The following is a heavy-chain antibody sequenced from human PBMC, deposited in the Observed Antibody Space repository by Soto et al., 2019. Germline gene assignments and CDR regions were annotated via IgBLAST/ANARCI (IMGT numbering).Heavy chain of an antibody. D-gene: IGHD2-8*01. CDR3: ARGGNRYSTTASGVGGFDF. CDR1: EGSLNGYY. CDR2: VYY. V-gene: IGHV4-34*11. Sequence: PSETLSLTCGVSEGSLNGYYWSWIRQAPGKGLEWIGYVYYMSRLTISVDTAKNQFSLNVNSLTTADTAVYFCARGGNRYSTTASGVGGFDFWGQGTLVTVSS. J-gene: IGHJ4*02.